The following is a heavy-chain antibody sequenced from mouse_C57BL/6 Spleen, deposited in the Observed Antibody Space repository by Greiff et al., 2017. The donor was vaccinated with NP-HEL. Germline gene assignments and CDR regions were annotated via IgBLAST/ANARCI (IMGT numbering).Heavy chain of an antibody. CDR3: VRLPVFGAMDY. Sequence: EVHLVESGGGLVQPKGSLKLSCAASGFSFNTYAMNWVRQAPGKGLEWVARIRSKSNNYATYYADSVKDRFTISRDDSESMLYLQMNNLKTEDTAMYYCVRLPVFGAMDYWGQGTSVTVSS. J-gene: IGHJ4*01. CDR1: GFSFNTYA. V-gene: IGHV10-1*01. CDR2: IRSKSNNYAT.